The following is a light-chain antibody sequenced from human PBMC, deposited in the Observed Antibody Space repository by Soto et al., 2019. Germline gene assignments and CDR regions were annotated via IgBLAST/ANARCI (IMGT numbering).Light chain of an antibody. CDR1: QYIISW. V-gene: IGKV3-20*01. J-gene: IGKJ1*01. Sequence: EIVLTHSPATLSSFPFYRVTLSCSSSQYIISWLAWYQQRSGQAPRLLIYGASTRASGIPDRFSGSGSGTDFTLTISRLEPEDFGVYYCKQYGSSLKFGQGTKVDIK. CDR3: KQYGSSLK. CDR2: GAS.